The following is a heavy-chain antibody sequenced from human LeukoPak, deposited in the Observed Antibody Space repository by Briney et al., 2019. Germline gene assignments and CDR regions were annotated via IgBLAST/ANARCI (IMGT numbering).Heavy chain of an antibody. CDR2: IWYDGSNK. CDR3: AREQGLIAAPPDY. D-gene: IGHD6-13*01. CDR1: GFTFSSYG. J-gene: IGHJ4*02. Sequence: PGGSLRLSCAASGFTFSSYGMHWVRQAPGKGLEWVAVIWYDGSNKYYADSVKGRSTISRDNSKNTLYLQMNSLRAEDTAVYYCAREQGLIAAPPDYWGQGTLVTVSS. V-gene: IGHV3-33*01.